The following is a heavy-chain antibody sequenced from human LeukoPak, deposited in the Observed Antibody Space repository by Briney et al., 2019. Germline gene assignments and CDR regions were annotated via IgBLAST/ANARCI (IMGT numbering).Heavy chain of an antibody. V-gene: IGHV3-7*01. CDR1: GFTLSSYW. J-gene: IGHJ4*02. D-gene: IGHD3-3*01. CDR2: IDGDGSTE. CDR3: ARGGAAFAESVY. Sequence: QPGGSLRLSCVASGFTLSSYWMSWVRQAPGKGLEWVANIDGDGSTEAYVDSLKGRFTISRDNAMNSLYLQMNNLRVEDTAVYYCARGGAAFAESVYWGQGTLVTVSS.